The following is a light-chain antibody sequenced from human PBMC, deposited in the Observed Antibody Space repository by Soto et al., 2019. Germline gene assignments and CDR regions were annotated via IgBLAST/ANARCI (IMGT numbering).Light chain of an antibody. CDR1: QSISSL. Sequence: DIQMTHAPSTLSASVGDRVTITCRASQSISSLLAWYQXKPGKXXXXXXXNAAXXESGAPSRFTGSGSGTELTLTISSLQPDDFATYYCQQYNSYSFGQGTKVDIK. V-gene: IGKV1-5*03. CDR3: QQYNSYS. J-gene: IGKJ1*01. CDR2: NAA.